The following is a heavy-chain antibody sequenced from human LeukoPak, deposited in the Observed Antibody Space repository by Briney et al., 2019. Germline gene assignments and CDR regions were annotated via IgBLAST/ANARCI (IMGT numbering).Heavy chain of an antibody. D-gene: IGHD3-22*01. V-gene: IGHV3-48*03. CDR3: ARDSYYYDSSYGY. CDR1: GFTFSSHE. J-gene: IGHJ4*02. CDR2: ISSGGSTI. Sequence: GGSLRLSCAASGFTFSSHEMNWVRQSPGKGLEWLSYISSGGSTIYYADSVKGRFTTSRDNAKNSLYLQMNSLRAEDTAVYYCARDSYYYDSSYGYWGQGTLVTVSS.